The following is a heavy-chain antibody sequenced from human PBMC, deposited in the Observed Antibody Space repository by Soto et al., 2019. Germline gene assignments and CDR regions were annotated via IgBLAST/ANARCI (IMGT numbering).Heavy chain of an antibody. D-gene: IGHD2-21*02. CDR2: IIPIFGTA. V-gene: IGHV1-69*01. Sequence: QVQLVQSGAEVKKPGSSVKVSCKASVGTFSSYAISWVRQAPGQGLEWMGGIIPIFGTANYAQKFQGRVTITADESTSTAYMELSSLRSEDTAVYYCAGGAYCGGDCYSWFDPWGQGTLVTVSS. CDR3: AGGAYCGGDCYSWFDP. CDR1: VGTFSSYA. J-gene: IGHJ5*02.